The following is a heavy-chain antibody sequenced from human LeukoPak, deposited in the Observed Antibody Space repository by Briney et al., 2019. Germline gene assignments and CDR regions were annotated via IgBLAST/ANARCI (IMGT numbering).Heavy chain of an antibody. Sequence: GESLKISCKGSGYSFTSYWIGWVRQMPGKGLEWMGIIYPGDSDTRYSPSFQGQVTISTDKSINTAYLQWSSLKASDTAMYYCARRVVNNRNWYFNLWGRGTLVTVSS. V-gene: IGHV5-51*01. CDR2: IYPGDSDT. CDR3: ARRVVNNRNWYFNL. J-gene: IGHJ2*01. D-gene: IGHD4-23*01. CDR1: GYSFTSYW.